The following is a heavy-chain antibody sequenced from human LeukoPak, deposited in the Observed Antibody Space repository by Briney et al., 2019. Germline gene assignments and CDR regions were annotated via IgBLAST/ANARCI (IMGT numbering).Heavy chain of an antibody. CDR2: ISSSGSTI. D-gene: IGHD5-12*01. V-gene: IGHV3-48*03. J-gene: IGHJ4*02. CDR1: GFSFSSYA. CDR3: ARATPGYSGYDYGTAPYFDY. Sequence: GGSLRLSCAASGFSFSSYAMSWVRQAPGKGLEWVSYISSSGSTIYYADSVKGRFTISRDNAKNSLYLQMNSLRAEDTAVYYCARATPGYSGYDYGTAPYFDYWGQGTLVTVSS.